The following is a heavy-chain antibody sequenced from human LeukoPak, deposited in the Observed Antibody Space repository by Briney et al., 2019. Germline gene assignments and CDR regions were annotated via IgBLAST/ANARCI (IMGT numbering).Heavy chain of an antibody. CDR2: ISGSGGST. CDR1: GFTFSSYA. D-gene: IGHD3-10*01. J-gene: IGHJ4*02. CDR3: AKSIGGSGTGY. Sequence: GGSLRLSCAASGFTFSSYAMSWVRQAPGKGLEWVSAISGSGGSTYYADSVKGRFTISGDNSKNTLYLQMNSLRAEDTAVYYCAKSIGGSGTGYWGQGTLVTVSS. V-gene: IGHV3-23*01.